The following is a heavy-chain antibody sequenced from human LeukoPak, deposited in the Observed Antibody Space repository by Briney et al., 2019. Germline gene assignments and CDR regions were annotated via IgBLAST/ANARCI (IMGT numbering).Heavy chain of an antibody. J-gene: IGHJ6*02. CDR1: GGSISSSSYY. CDR3: ARAYSSSWYSDYYYGMDV. Sequence: SETLSLTCTVSGGSISSSSYYWGWIRQPPGKGLEWIGSIYYSGSTYYNPSLKRRVTISVDTSKNQFSLKLSSVTAADTAVYYCARAYSSSWYSDYYYGMDVWGQGTTVTVSS. CDR2: IYYSGST. D-gene: IGHD6-13*01. V-gene: IGHV4-39*01.